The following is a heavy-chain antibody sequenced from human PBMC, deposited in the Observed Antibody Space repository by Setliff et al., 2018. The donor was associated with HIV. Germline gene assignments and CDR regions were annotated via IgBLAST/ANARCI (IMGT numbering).Heavy chain of an antibody. CDR1: GGTFSSFA. V-gene: IGHV1-69*13. Sequence: SVKVSCKASGGTFSSFAISWVRQAPGQGLEWMGEIIPVFGTLNYAQKFQGRVTITADELTGTAYMELSGLRSEDTAVYYCARLRGRIVVPSAMPSWGQGTLVTVSS. CDR2: IIPVFGTL. CDR3: ARLRGRIVVPSAMPS. D-gene: IGHD2-2*01. J-gene: IGHJ5*02.